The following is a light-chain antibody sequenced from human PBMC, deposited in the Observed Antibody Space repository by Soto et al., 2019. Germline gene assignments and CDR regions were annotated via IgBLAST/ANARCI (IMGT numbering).Light chain of an antibody. J-gene: IGKJ4*01. CDR2: GAS. V-gene: IGKV1-9*01. Sequence: TELTQSPSSLSASVGDRVTITCRASQGISSFLAWYQQKPGKAPKLLIYGASTLQSGVPSRFSGSGSGTDFTLTISSLQPEDFATYYCQQLNSLLTFGGGTKVDIK. CDR1: QGISSF. CDR3: QQLNSLLT.